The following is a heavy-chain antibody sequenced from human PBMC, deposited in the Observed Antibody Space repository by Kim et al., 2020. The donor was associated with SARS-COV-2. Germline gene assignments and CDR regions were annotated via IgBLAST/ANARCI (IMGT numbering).Heavy chain of an antibody. CDR1: GFTFSSYG. V-gene: IGHV3-23*01. CDR3: AKKVGGIPAANRGWFDP. J-gene: IGHJ5*02. Sequence: GGSLRLSCAASGFTFSSYGMSWVRQAPGKGLEWVSAISGSGGSTYYADSVKGRFTISRDNSKNTLYLQMNSLRAEDTAVYYCAKKVGGIPAANRGWFDPWGQGTLVTVSS. CDR2: ISGSGGST. D-gene: IGHD2-2*01.